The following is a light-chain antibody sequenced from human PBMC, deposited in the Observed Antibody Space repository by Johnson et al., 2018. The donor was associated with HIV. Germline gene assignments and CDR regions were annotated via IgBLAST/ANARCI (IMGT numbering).Light chain of an antibody. CDR3: GTWENSLSAYV. V-gene: IGLV1-51*02. J-gene: IGLJ1*01. CDR2: ENN. Sequence: QSVLTQPPSVSAAPGQKVTISCSGSSSNIGNNYVSWYQQLPGTAPKLLIYENNKRPSGIPDRFSGSQSGTSATRGITGLQTGYEADYYCGTWENSLSAYVYGTGSKFTAL. CDR1: SSNIGNNY.